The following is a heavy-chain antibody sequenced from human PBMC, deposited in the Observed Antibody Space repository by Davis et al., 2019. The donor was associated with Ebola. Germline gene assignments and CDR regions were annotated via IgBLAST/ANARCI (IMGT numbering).Heavy chain of an antibody. CDR1: GFTFSSYA. V-gene: IGHV3-30-3*01. D-gene: IGHD2-15*01. Sequence: GGSLRLSCAASGFTFSSYAMHWVRQAPGKGLEWVAVISYDGSNKYYADSVKGRFTISRDNSKNTLYLQMNSLRAEDTAVYYCAKVVVAAALDYWGQGTLVTVSS. CDR2: ISYDGSNK. CDR3: AKVVVAAALDY. J-gene: IGHJ4*02.